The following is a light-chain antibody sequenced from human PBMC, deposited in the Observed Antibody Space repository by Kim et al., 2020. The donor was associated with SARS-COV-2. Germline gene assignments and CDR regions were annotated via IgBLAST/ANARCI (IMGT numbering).Light chain of an antibody. CDR1: IDYNTYA. J-gene: IGLJ2*01. Sequence: SVKLTCTRSIDYNTYAISWHQQLPEKGPRYLMNVDSDGSHTRGDGIPDRFSGSSSGAERYLTISSLQPEDEADYYCLTWGPGIRVFGGGTQLTVL. CDR2: VDSDGSH. CDR3: LTWGPGIRV. V-gene: IGLV4-69*01.